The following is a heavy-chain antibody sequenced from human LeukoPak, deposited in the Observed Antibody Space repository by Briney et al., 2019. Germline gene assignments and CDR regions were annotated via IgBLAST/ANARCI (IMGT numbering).Heavy chain of an antibody. Sequence: GGSLRLSCAASGFTFSSYAMSWVRQAPGKGLEWVSAISGSGGSTYYADSVKGRFTISRDNSKSTLYLQMNSLRAEDTAVYYCAKDLLWFGELFKYYYYGMDVWGQGTTVTVSS. J-gene: IGHJ6*02. V-gene: IGHV3-23*01. CDR1: GFTFSSYA. D-gene: IGHD3-10*01. CDR3: AKDLLWFGELFKYYYYGMDV. CDR2: ISGSGGST.